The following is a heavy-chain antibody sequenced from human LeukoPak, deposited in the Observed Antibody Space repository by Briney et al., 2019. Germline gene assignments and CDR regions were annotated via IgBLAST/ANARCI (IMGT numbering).Heavy chain of an antibody. V-gene: IGHV4-39*01. CDR2: IYYSGST. CDR1: GGSFSSYC. J-gene: IGHJ4*02. CDR3: ASRRAWEPVDY. Sequence: PSETLSLTCAVYGGSFSSYCWSWLRQPPGKGLEWIGSIYYSGSTYYNPSLKSRVTISVDTSKNQFSLKLSSVTAADTAVYYCASRRAWEPVDYWGQGTLVTVSS. D-gene: IGHD1-26*01.